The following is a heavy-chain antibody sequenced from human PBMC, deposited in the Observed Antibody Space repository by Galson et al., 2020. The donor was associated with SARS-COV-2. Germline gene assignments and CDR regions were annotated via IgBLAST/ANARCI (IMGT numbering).Heavy chain of an antibody. CDR3: ARTKAVAGTGVWTCFFDL. D-gene: IGHD6-19*01. V-gene: IGHV3-21*01. CDR2: ISSSSSYI. Sequence: GGSLRLSCAASGFTFSSYSMNWVRQAPGKGLEWVSSISSSSSYIYYADSVKGRFTISRDNAKNSLYLQMNSLRAEDTAVYYCARTKAVAGTGVWTCFFDLWGRGALVTVCS. CDR1: GFTFSSYS. J-gene: IGHJ2*01.